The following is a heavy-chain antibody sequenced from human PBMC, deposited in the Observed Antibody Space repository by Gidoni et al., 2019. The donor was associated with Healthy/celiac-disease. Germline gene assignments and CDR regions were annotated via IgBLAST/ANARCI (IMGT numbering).Heavy chain of an antibody. V-gene: IGHV2-5*02. Sequence: QITLKESGPTLVKPTQTLTLTCTFSGFSLSTSGVGVGWIRQPPGKALEWLALIYWDDDKRYSPSLKSRLTITKDTSKNQVVLTMTNMDPVDTATYYCAHRRKYYDVWSGYRLPGFDPWGQGTLVTVSS. D-gene: IGHD3-3*01. CDR3: AHRRKYYDVWSGYRLPGFDP. J-gene: IGHJ5*02. CDR1: GFSLSTSGVG. CDR2: IYWDDDK.